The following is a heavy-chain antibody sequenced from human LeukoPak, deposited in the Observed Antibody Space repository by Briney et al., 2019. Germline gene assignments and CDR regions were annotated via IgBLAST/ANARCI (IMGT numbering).Heavy chain of an antibody. Sequence: SETLSLTCTVSGGSISSTGTTSYWRWVRQPPGKGVEYIASRNYAGTTYYNPSLKRRVTICVDTSTTQFSLKLSSVTAADTAVYYCARHTRITMIVVVPRGYGMDVWGQGTTVTVSS. CDR1: GGSISSTGTTSY. D-gene: IGHD3-22*01. CDR2: RNYAGTT. J-gene: IGHJ6*02. V-gene: IGHV4-39*01. CDR3: ARHTRITMIVVVPRGYGMDV.